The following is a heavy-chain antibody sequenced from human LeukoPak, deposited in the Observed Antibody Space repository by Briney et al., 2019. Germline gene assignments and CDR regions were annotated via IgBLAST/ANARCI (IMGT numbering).Heavy chain of an antibody. J-gene: IGHJ4*02. D-gene: IGHD3-22*01. Sequence: GASVKVSCKASGGTFSRSGISWVRQAPGQGLEWMGGITPMFGTANYAQKFQGRVTITADESTSTAYLELTSLRSADTAIYYCARDAAIFDSSGYYFLWWGQGALVTVSS. CDR2: ITPMFGTA. CDR3: ARDAAIFDSSGYYFLW. CDR1: GGTFSRSG. V-gene: IGHV1-69*13.